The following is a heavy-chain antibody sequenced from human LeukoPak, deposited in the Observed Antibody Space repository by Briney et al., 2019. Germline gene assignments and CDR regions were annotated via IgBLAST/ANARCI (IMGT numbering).Heavy chain of an antibody. J-gene: IGHJ4*02. D-gene: IGHD6-13*01. CDR2: IYNSGST. CDR3: ARSAFLVTAPGLYYFDY. Sequence: SETLSLTCTVSGGSISSYYWSWIRQPAGKGLEWIGHIYNSGSTNYNPSLKGRVTMSVATSKNQFSLHLSSVTADTAVYYCARSAFLVTAPGLYYFDYWGQGTLVAVSS. CDR1: GGSISSYY. V-gene: IGHV4-4*07.